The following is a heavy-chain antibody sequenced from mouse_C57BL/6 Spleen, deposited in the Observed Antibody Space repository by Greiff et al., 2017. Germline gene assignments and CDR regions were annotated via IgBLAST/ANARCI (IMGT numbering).Heavy chain of an antibody. Sequence: QVTLKVSGPGILQPSPTLSLPCSSSGFSLSTFGMGVGWIRQPSGKGLEWLAHIWCDDDKYYNPDLKSGLTITKDTSKNQVFLKIANVDTADSATYDCARITGYSKGAWFAYWGQGTLVTVSA. CDR3: ARITGYSKGAWFAY. CDR2: IWCDDDK. J-gene: IGHJ3*01. V-gene: IGHV8-8*01. D-gene: IGHD2-5*01. CDR1: GFSLSTFGMG.